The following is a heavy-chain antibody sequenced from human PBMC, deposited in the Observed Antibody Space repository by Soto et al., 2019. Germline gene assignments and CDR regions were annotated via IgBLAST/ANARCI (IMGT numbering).Heavy chain of an antibody. CDR1: GFTFSSYG. J-gene: IGHJ2*01. D-gene: IGHD2-2*01. Sequence: QVQLVESGGGVVQPGRSLRLSCAASGFTFSSYGMHWVRQAPGKGLEWVAVIWYDGSNKYYADSVKGRFTISRDNSKNALCQQMNSLGAEDRAVYYCARDRLGYCSSTSCYFRLGIHWYFDLWGRGNLVTVS. CDR2: IWYDGSNK. CDR3: ARDRLGYCSSTSCYFRLGIHWYFDL. V-gene: IGHV3-33*01.